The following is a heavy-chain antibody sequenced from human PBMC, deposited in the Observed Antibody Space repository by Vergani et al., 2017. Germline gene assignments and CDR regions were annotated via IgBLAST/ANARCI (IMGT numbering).Heavy chain of an antibody. CDR3: AGQGVGYSYGGYYYMDV. CDR1: GYSFTNYW. J-gene: IGHJ6*03. CDR2: IYPGDSDT. V-gene: IGHV5-51*01. Sequence: EVQLVQSGAEVKKPGESLKISCKGSGYSFTNYWIGWVRQMPGKGLEWMGIIYPGDSDTRYSPSFQGQVTISADKCISTAYLQWSSLKASGTAMYYCAGQGVGYSYGGYYYMDVWGKGTTVTVSS. D-gene: IGHD5-18*01.